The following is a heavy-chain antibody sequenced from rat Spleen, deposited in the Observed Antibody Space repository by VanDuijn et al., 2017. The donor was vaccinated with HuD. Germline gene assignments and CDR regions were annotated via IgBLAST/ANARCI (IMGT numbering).Heavy chain of an antibody. J-gene: IGHJ2*01. V-gene: IGHV3-1*01. D-gene: IGHD1-12*01. Sequence: EVQLQESGPGLVKPSQSLSLTCSVTGYSITSSYRWNWIRKFPGNEMEWIGHINYSGSTTYNPSLKSRISITRDTSKNQFFLQLNSVTTEDTATYYCARYRDSYGHVGIFDYWGQGVMVTVSS. CDR3: ARYRDSYGHVGIFDY. CDR2: INYSGST. CDR1: GYSITSSY.